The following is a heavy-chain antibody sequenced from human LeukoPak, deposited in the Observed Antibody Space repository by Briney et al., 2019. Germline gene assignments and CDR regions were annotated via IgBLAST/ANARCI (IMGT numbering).Heavy chain of an antibody. J-gene: IGHJ4*02. Sequence: GGSLRLSCAASGFTFSSYAMSWVRQAPGKGLEWVSAISGSGGSTYYADSVKGRFTISRDNSKNTLYLQMNSLRAEDTAVYYCAKDKNYYDSSGYYRAPGFDHWGQGTLVTVSS. CDR2: ISGSGGST. CDR3: AKDKNYYDSSGYYRAPGFDH. CDR1: GFTFSSYA. V-gene: IGHV3-23*01. D-gene: IGHD3-22*01.